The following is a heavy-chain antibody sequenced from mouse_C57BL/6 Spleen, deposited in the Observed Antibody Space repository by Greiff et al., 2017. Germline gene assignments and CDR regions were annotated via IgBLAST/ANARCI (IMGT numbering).Heavy chain of an antibody. CDR1: GYAFTSSW. CDR2: IYPGDGDT. D-gene: IGHD6-1*01. Sequence: VQLQQSGPELVKPGASVKISCKASGYAFTSSWMHWVKQRPGKGLEWIGLIYPGDGDTNYNGKFKGQATLTADKSSSTAYMQLSSLTSEDSAVYFCAREPLASYFDYWGQGTTLTVSS. V-gene: IGHV1-82*01. J-gene: IGHJ2*01. CDR3: AREPLASYFDY.